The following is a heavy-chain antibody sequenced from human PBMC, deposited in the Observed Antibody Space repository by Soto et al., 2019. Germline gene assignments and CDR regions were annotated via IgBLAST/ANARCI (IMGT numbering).Heavy chain of an antibody. V-gene: IGHV1-69*01. D-gene: IGHD6-13*01. Sequence: QVQLVQSGAEVKKPGSSVKVSCKASGGTFSSYAISWVRQAPGQGLEWMGGIITIFGTANYAQKCQGRVTITADESTSTAYMELSSLRSEDTAVYYCARAGEQLAQAGYFQHWGQGTLVTVSS. CDR1: GGTFSSYA. J-gene: IGHJ1*01. CDR3: ARAGEQLAQAGYFQH. CDR2: IITIFGTA.